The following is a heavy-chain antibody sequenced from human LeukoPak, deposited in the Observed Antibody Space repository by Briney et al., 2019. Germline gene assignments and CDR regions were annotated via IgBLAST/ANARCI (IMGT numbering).Heavy chain of an antibody. J-gene: IGHJ6*02. V-gene: IGHV3-23*01. CDR2: ISAGGGDI. CDR3: SKDLRGGNDHRDYDYYYYGIDV. CDR1: GFTFNNYA. Sequence: GGSLRLSCEASGFTFNNYAMTWVRQAPGKGLEWVSTISAGGGDIFYADFLRGRFTISRDSSKNTLYLYMNGLRADDTAVYYCSKDLRGGNDHRDYDYYYYGIDVWGQGTTVTVSS. D-gene: IGHD5-12*01.